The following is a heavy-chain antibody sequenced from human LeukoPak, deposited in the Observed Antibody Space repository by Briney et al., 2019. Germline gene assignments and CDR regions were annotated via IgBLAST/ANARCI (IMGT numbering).Heavy chain of an antibody. Sequence: SETLSLTCTVSGGSISSYYWTWIRQTPGTGLEWIGYAHSRGHTRSNPSLESRVTISVDMSNNHLSLRLISVTAADTAVYYCARDSYDYDSHFEDVFDSWGQGTMVTVSS. D-gene: IGHD5-18*01. CDR1: GGSISSYY. CDR3: ARDSYDYDSHFEDVFDS. V-gene: IGHV4-59*01. J-gene: IGHJ3*01. CDR2: AHSRGHT.